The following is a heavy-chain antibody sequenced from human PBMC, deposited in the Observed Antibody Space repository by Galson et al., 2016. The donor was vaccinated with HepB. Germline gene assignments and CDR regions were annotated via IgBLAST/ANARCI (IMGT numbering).Heavy chain of an antibody. CDR3: VAGSGWLPDY. V-gene: IGHV3-7*02. J-gene: IGHJ4*02. Sequence: SLRLSCAGSGFSISDYWMNWVRQGPGKGLEWVANIKRDGSEEYYLDSVRGRFTISRDNAKNSVYLQMNRLRGEDTAVYYCVAGSGWLPDYWGQGTLVTFSS. CDR2: IKRDGSEE. CDR1: GFSISDYW. D-gene: IGHD6-19*01.